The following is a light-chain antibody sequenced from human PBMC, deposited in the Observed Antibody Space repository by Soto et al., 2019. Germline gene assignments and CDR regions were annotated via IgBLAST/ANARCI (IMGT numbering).Light chain of an antibody. CDR1: QDISFF. CDR2: DAS. Sequence: QMTQSPSSLSASVGDRVTITFHSSQDISFFLNWYQQKPGKAPKLLIYDASILQAGVPSRFSGGGSGTDFTFTISSLHPEDVATYYCQQFDTLITFGQGTRLEIK. J-gene: IGKJ5*01. V-gene: IGKV1-33*01. CDR3: QQFDTLIT.